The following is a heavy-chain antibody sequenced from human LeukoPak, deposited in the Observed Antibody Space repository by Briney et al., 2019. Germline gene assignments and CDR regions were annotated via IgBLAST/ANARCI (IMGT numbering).Heavy chain of an antibody. D-gene: IGHD1-1*01. V-gene: IGHV3-30*03. CDR1: GFTFSHYS. Sequence: GGSLRLSCAASGFTFSHYSVNWVRQAPGKGLEWVAVISYDGSNKYYADSVKGRFTISRDNSKNTLYLQMNSLRAEDTAVYYCARDPTQLEDYFDYWGQGTLVTVSS. J-gene: IGHJ4*02. CDR2: ISYDGSNK. CDR3: ARDPTQLEDYFDY.